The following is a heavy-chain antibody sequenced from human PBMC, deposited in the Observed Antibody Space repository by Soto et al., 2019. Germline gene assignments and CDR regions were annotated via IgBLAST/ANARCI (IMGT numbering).Heavy chain of an antibody. CDR1: GFTFSSYA. D-gene: IGHD1-1*01. J-gene: IGHJ4*02. Sequence: QSGGSLRLSCAASGFTFSSYAMHWVRQAPGKGLEWVAVISYDGSNKYYADSVKGRFTISRDNSKNTLYLQMNSLRAEDTAVYYCARDPQTGTPDGGFDYWGQGTLVTVSS. CDR2: ISYDGSNK. V-gene: IGHV3-30-3*01. CDR3: ARDPQTGTPDGGFDY.